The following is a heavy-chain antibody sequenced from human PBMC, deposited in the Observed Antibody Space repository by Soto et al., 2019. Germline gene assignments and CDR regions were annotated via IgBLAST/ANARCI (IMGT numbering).Heavy chain of an antibody. CDR3: ARDFFVVEYQKPRYGMDV. CDR1: GYTFTSYA. J-gene: IGHJ6*02. CDR2: INAGNGNT. Sequence: QVQLVQSGAEVKKPGASVKVSCKASGYTFTSYAMHWVREAPGQRLEWMGWINAGNGNTKYSQKFQGRVTITRDTSASTAYMELSSLRSEDTAVYYCARDFFVVEYQKPRYGMDVWGQGTTVTVSS. D-gene: IGHD3-3*01. V-gene: IGHV1-3*01.